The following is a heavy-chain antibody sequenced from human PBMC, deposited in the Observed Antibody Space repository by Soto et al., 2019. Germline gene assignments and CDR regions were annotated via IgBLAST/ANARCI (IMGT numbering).Heavy chain of an antibody. Sequence: QVTVKESGPVLVKPTETLTLTCTVSGFSLSNAGLGVSWIRQPPGKALEWLAHIFSNHEKSYSTYLKSRLTISKDTSKSQVVLTMTNMDPVDTATYYCASTYSSSWYWFDPWGQGTLVTVSS. CDR3: ASTYSSSWYWFDP. V-gene: IGHV2-26*04. J-gene: IGHJ5*02. CDR2: IFSNHEK. D-gene: IGHD6-13*01. CDR1: GFSLSNAGLG.